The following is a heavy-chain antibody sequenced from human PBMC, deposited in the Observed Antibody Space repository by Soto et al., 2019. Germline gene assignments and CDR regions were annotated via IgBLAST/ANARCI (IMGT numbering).Heavy chain of an antibody. CDR3: ARLRIYSGYGEYYYYYYMDV. CDR2: INHSGST. CDR1: GGSFSGYY. Sequence: TSETLSLTCAVSGGSFSGYYWSWIRQPPGKGLEWIGEINHSGSTNYNPSLKSRVTISVDTSKNQFSLKLSSVTAADTAVYYCARLRIYSGYGEYYYYYYMDVWGKGTTVTVSS. J-gene: IGHJ6*03. V-gene: IGHV4-34*01. D-gene: IGHD5-12*01.